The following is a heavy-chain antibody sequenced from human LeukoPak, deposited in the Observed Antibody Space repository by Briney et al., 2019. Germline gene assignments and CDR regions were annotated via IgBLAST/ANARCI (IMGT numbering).Heavy chain of an antibody. D-gene: IGHD1-1*01. CDR3: ATKAGNFQERVSLDY. CDR1: GLTFSYHW. V-gene: IGHV3-74*01. CDR2: INNEGTDT. J-gene: IGHJ4*02. Sequence: GGSLRLSCVVSGLTFSYHWIHWVRQVPGKGLVWVSHINNEGTDTRYADSVRGRFTISRDNAKNTVYLQMNSLSPEDAALYYCATKAGNFQERVSLDYWGQGTLVTVSS.